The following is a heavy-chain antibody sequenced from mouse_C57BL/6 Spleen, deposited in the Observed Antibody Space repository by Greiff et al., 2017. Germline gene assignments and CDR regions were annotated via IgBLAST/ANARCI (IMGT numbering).Heavy chain of an antibody. D-gene: IGHD1-1*01. CDR2: INPYNGDT. CDR3: ARSYYYGSSYWYFDV. V-gene: IGHV1-20*01. J-gene: IGHJ1*03. Sequence: VQLKQSGPELVKPGDSVKISCKASGYSFTGYFMNWVMQSHGKSLEWIGRINPYNGDTFYNQKFKGKATLTVDKSSSTAHMELRSLTSEDSAVYYCARSYYYGSSYWYFDVWGTGTTVTVSS. CDR1: GYSFTGYF.